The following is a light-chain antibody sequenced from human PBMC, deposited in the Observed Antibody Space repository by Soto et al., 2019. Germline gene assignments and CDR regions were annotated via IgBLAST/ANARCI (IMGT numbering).Light chain of an antibody. J-gene: IGKJ5*01. Sequence: EVVMTQSPATLSLSPGERATLSCRASQSARSSLGWYQQKPGQPPSLLIYDVSIRATGIPARFNGSGSGTEFTLTISSLQSEDFAVYYCQQRMNWPLTFGQGTRLE. CDR1: QSARSS. CDR2: DVS. V-gene: IGKV3-15*01. CDR3: QQRMNWPLT.